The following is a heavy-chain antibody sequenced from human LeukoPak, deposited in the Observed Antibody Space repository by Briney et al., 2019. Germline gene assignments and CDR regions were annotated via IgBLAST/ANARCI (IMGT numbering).Heavy chain of an antibody. CDR1: GFTVSGNY. J-gene: IGHJ4*02. V-gene: IGHV3-23*01. CDR2: ISGSGGST. CDR3: AKSGSSSWKNFDY. D-gene: IGHD6-13*01. Sequence: GGSLRLSCAASGFTVSGNYISWLRQAPGKGLEWVSAISGSGGSTYYADSVKGRFTISRDNSKNTLYLQMNSLRADDTAVYYCAKSGSSSWKNFDYWGQGTLVTVSS.